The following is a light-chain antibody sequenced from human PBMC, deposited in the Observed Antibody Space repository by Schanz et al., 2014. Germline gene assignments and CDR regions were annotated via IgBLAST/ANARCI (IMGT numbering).Light chain of an antibody. CDR3: CSYAGSSGGYV. CDR1: SSDVGGYNY. CDR2: DVS. Sequence: QSALTQPASVSGSPGQSITISCTGTSSDVGGYNYVSWYQQHPGKAPKLMIYDVSNRPSGVSNRFSGSKSGNTASLTISGLQAEDEADYYCCSYAGSSGGYVFGTGTKLTVL. J-gene: IGLJ1*01. V-gene: IGLV2-14*01.